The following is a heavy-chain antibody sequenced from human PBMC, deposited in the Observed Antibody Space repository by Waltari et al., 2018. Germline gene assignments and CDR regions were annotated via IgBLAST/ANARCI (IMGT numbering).Heavy chain of an antibody. CDR2: INHSGST. V-gene: IGHV4-34*01. CDR3: VAVVVPAASRGWFDP. Sequence: QVQLQQWGAGLLKPSEPLSLTCAVYGGSFSGYYWSWIRQPPGKGLEWIGEINHSGSTNYNPSLKSRVTISVDTSKNQFSLKLSSVTAADTAVYYCVAVVVPAASRGWFDPWGQGTLVTVSS. CDR1: GGSFSGYY. D-gene: IGHD2-2*01. J-gene: IGHJ5*02.